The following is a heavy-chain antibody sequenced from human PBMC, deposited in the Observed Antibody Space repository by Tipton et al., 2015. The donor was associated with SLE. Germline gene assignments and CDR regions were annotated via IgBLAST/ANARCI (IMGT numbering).Heavy chain of an antibody. CDR2: INHSGST. J-gene: IGHJ4*02. V-gene: IGHV4-34*01. D-gene: IGHD6-19*01. Sequence: TLSLTCAVYGGSFSGYYWSWIRQPPGKGLEWIGEINHSGSTNYNPSLKSRVTISVDTSRNQFSLKLSSVTAADTAVYYCAGIAVAGKGYWGQGTLVTVSS. CDR3: AGIAVAGKGY. CDR1: GGSFSGYY.